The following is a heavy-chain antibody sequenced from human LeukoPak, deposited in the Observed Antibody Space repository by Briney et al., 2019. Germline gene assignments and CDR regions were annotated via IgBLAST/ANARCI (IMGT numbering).Heavy chain of an antibody. D-gene: IGHD6-19*01. J-gene: IGHJ4*02. CDR3: ARDHGGGSGWLNVPDY. V-gene: IGHV1-69*05. Sequence: SVKVSCKASGGTFISYAISWVRQAPGQGLEWMGGIIPIFGRANYAQKFRGRVTITTDESTSTAYMELSSLRSEDTAVYYCARDHGGGSGWLNVPDYWGQGTLVTVSS. CDR2: IIPIFGRA. CDR1: GGTFISYA.